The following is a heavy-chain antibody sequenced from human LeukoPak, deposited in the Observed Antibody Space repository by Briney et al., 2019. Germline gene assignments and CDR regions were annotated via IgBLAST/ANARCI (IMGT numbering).Heavy chain of an antibody. D-gene: IGHD3/OR15-3a*01. CDR1: GFTFDDYA. V-gene: IGHV3-9*03. CDR2: ISWNSGKI. J-gene: IGHJ4*02. CDR3: TKGDWFDN. Sequence: GGSLRLSCATSGFTFDDYAMHWVRQAPGKGLEWVSGISWNSGKIDYADSVKGRFTISRDNAKNSLYLQMNSVRDEDMAFYYFTKGDWFDNWGQGTRVTVSS.